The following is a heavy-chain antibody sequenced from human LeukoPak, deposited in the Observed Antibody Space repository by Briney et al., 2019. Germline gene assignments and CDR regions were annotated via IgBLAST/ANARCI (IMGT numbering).Heavy chain of an antibody. V-gene: IGHV3-7*03. D-gene: IGHD6-19*01. CDR1: GFTFSSYW. Sequence: GGSLRLSCAASGFTFSSYWMSWGRQAPGKGLEWVANIKQDGSEKYYVDSVKGRFTISRDNAKNSLYLQMNSLRAEDTAVYYCAPPGGIAVAEGHYWGQGTLVTVSS. CDR2: IKQDGSEK. J-gene: IGHJ4*02. CDR3: APPGGIAVAEGHY.